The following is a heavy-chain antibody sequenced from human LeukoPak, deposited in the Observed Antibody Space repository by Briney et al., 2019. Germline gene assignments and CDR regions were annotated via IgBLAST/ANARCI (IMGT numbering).Heavy chain of an antibody. CDR3: ARRPGEYGGIDFDY. J-gene: IGHJ4*02. V-gene: IGHV4-39*01. CDR2: IYYSGST. D-gene: IGHD2-15*01. CDR1: GGSLSSDGYS. Sequence: SETLSLTCTVSGGSLSSDGYSWSWIRQPPGKGLEWIGSIYYSGSTHYNPSLKSRVTMSIDTSKNQFSLRLSSVTAADTAVYYCARRPGEYGGIDFDYWGQGTLVTVSS.